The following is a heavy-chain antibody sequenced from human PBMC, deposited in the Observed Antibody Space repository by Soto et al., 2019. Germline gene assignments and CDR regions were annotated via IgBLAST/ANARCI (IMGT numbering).Heavy chain of an antibody. CDR3: ARTDRDLYGLDV. CDR1: GFTFRNYD. Sequence: EVQLVESGGGLVQPGGSLRLSCAASGFTFRNYDMHWVRQGTGKGLEWVSAITAAGDPDYADSVEGRFTISRENAQNSFFLQMNSLRVGDTAVYYCARTDRDLYGLDVWGQGTTVIVSS. CDR2: ITAAGDP. J-gene: IGHJ6*02. V-gene: IGHV3-13*05.